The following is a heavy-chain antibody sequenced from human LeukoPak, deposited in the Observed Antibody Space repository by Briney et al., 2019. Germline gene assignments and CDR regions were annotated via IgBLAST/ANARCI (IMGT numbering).Heavy chain of an antibody. Sequence: GGSLRLSCAASGFSFSSFAMTWVRQAPGKGLEWVSSITGGHYATYNADSVKGRFTISRDNAKNTLYLQMNSLRADDTAIYYCTKDPNGDYIGAFDPWGQGTLVTVSS. V-gene: IGHV3-23*01. J-gene: IGHJ5*02. D-gene: IGHD4-17*01. CDR1: GFSFSSFA. CDR3: TKDPNGDYIGAFDP. CDR2: ITGGHYAT.